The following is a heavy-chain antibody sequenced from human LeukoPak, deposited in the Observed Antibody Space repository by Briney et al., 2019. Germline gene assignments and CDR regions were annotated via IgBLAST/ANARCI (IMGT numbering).Heavy chain of an antibody. V-gene: IGHV1-18*01. CDR3: ARGDDSSGYYLPNFDY. CDR2: ISAYNGNT. J-gene: IGHJ4*02. D-gene: IGHD3-22*01. Sequence: ASVKVSCKASGYTFTSYGISWVRQAPGQGLEWMGWISAYNGNTNYAQKLQGRVTMTTDTSTSTAYMELRSLRSDDTAVYYCARGDDSSGYYLPNFDYWGQGTLVAVSS. CDR1: GYTFTSYG.